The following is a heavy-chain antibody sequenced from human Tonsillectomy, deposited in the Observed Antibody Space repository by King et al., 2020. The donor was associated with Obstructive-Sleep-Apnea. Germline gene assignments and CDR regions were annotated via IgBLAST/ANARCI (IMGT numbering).Heavy chain of an antibody. V-gene: IGHV4-38-2*02. J-gene: IGHJ4*02. CDR3: ASHFGYCSGGSCYSWDS. CDR2: IYQSGGT. CDR1: GYSVSAAYH. D-gene: IGHD2-15*01. Sequence: QLQESGPGLVKPSETLSLTCTVSGYSVSAAYHWGWIRQPPGKGLGWIGGIYQSGGTYYNSSLKSRVTMSLDTSKNQFSLKLTSVTAADTAVYYCASHFGYCSGGSCYSWDSWGQGTLVTVSS.